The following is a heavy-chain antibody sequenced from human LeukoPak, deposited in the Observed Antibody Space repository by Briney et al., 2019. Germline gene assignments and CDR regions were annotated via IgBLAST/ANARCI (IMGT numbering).Heavy chain of an antibody. CDR1: GFTFCNYA. J-gene: IGHJ1*01. D-gene: IGHD1-7*01. CDR2: ISGAGT. V-gene: IGHV3-23*01. Sequence: GGSLRFSCAASGFTFCNYAMSWVRQAPRKGLVWVSAISGAGTYYADSVKGRFTISRDNYKNTLYLQMNSLRADDTAVYYCARDPNGNYVGAFDFQRWGQGTLVIVSS. CDR3: ARDPNGNYVGAFDFQR.